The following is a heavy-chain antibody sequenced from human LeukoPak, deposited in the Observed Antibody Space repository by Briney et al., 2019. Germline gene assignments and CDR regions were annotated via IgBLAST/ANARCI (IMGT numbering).Heavy chain of an antibody. CDR1: GYTFSTWD. CDR2: MNPNSGNT. CDR3: ARVLGSISH. J-gene: IGHJ4*02. V-gene: IGHV1-8*01. Sequence: ASVNVSFQASGYTFSTWDINGVRQAPGKGLEWMGWMNPNSGNTGFAHKFQGRVTMTRDTSINTAYMELSSLRSEDTAFYYCARVLGSISHWGQGTLVTVSS. D-gene: IGHD1-1*01.